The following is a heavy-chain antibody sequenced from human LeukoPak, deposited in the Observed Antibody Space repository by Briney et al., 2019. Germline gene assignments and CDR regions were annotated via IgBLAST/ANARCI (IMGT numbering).Heavy chain of an antibody. CDR1: GYPFTMYG. CDR2: ICDNNGNT. J-gene: IGHJ5*02. Sequence: ASVGVSCKASGYPFTMYGFNWVRQAPGQGLEWMGCICDNNGNTNYAQKFQGRVTMTTDTSTNTAYMDLTNLKSDDTAIYYCARGPRFDPWGQGTLVTVSS. CDR3: ARGPRFDP. V-gene: IGHV1-18*01.